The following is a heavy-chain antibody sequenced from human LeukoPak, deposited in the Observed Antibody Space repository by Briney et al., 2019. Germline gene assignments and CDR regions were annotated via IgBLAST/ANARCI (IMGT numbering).Heavy chain of an antibody. V-gene: IGHV3-21*01. CDR1: GFTFSSYG. CDR2: ISSGSSYI. J-gene: IGHJ4*02. D-gene: IGHD5-24*01. Sequence: GGSLRLSCAASGFTFSSYGMNWVRQAPGKGLEWVSSISSGSSYIYYADSVKGRFTISRDNARNSLYLQMNSLRAEDTAVYYCARGQDGYNHFDYWGQGTLVTVSS. CDR3: ARGQDGYNHFDY.